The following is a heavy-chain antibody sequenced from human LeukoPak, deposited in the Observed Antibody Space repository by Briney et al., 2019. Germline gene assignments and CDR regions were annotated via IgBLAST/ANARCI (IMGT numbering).Heavy chain of an antibody. CDR2: INQDGGAK. Sequence: PGGSLRLSCTVSGFTVSSNSMSWVRQAPGKGLEWVANINQDGGAKYYVDSMKGRFTISRDNDKNSLYLQMNSLSADDTAVYYCARAGTTGSVDYWGQGSLVTVSS. V-gene: IGHV3-7*01. D-gene: IGHD1-14*01. CDR1: GFTVSSNS. J-gene: IGHJ4*02. CDR3: ARAGTTGSVDY.